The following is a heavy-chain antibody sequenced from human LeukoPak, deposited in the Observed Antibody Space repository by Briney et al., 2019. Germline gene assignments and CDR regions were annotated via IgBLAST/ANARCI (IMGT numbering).Heavy chain of an antibody. CDR2: IYPGDSDT. Sequence: GESLKISCQGSGYSFTSYWIGWVRQLPGKGLKWMGIIYPGDSDTRYSPSFQGQVTISADKSISTAYLQWSSLKASDTAMYYCARQGYDSSGYPPYYFDYWGQGTLVTVSS. D-gene: IGHD3-22*01. CDR1: GYSFTSYW. CDR3: ARQGYDSSGYPPYYFDY. J-gene: IGHJ4*02. V-gene: IGHV5-51*01.